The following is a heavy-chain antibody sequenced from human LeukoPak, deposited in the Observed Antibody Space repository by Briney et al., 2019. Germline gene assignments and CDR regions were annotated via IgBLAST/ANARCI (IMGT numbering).Heavy chain of an antibody. Sequence: GGSLRLSCAASGFTFSDYYMSWIRQAPGKGLEWVSYISSSSSTIYYADSVKGRFTISRDNAKNSLYLQMNSLRDEDTAVYYCARDLGFGYYDSSGYLGGWGQGTLVTVSS. CDR2: ISSSSSTI. D-gene: IGHD3-22*01. V-gene: IGHV3-11*04. CDR1: GFTFSDYY. CDR3: ARDLGFGYYDSSGYLGG. J-gene: IGHJ4*02.